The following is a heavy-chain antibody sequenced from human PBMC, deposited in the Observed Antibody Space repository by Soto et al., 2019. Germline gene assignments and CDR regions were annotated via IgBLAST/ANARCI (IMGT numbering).Heavy chain of an antibody. V-gene: IGHV1-18*01. CDR3: ARESVEAGIDY. Sequence: ASVKVSCNASGYTFASHGSSWVRQAPGQGLEWMGRISAYNGNTNYAKKLQGRVTMTTGTSTSTAYLELRSLRSDDTAVYYCARESVEAGIDYWGQGPLVTVSS. J-gene: IGHJ4*02. CDR1: GYTFASHG. CDR2: ISAYNGNT.